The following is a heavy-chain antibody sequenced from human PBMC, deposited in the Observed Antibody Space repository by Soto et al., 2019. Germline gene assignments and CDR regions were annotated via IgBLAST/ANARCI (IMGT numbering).Heavy chain of an antibody. Sequence: SETLSLTCTVSGGSISSSSYYWGWIRQPPGKGLEWIGSIYYSGTTCYNPSLKSRVTMSVDTSKNQFSLRLNSVTAADTAVYYCARGDYEGSGAFDIWGQGTMVT. D-gene: IGHD4-17*01. V-gene: IGHV4-39*07. CDR2: IYYSGTT. CDR1: GGSISSSSYY. CDR3: ARGDYEGSGAFDI. J-gene: IGHJ3*02.